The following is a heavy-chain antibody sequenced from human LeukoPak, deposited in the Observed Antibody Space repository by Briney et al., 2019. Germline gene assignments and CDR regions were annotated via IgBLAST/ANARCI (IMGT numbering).Heavy chain of an antibody. CDR3: ASGERHFDY. Sequence: GGSLRLSCAASGFTFSSYAMSWVRQAPGKGLEWGSAISGSGGSTYYAGSVKGRFTISRDNSKNTLYLQMNSLRAEDTAVYYCASGERHFDYWGQGTLVTVSS. CDR2: ISGSGGST. CDR1: GFTFSSYA. D-gene: IGHD7-27*01. J-gene: IGHJ4*02. V-gene: IGHV3-23*01.